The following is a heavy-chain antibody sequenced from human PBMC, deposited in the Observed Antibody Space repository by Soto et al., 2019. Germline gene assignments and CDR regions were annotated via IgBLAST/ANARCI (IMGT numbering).Heavy chain of an antibody. CDR1: GYTFTSYG. CDR2: ISAYNGNT. V-gene: IGHV1-18*01. CDR3: ARDSGYGSGSWPRGMDV. Sequence: GASVKVSCKASGYTFTSYGISWVRQAPGQGLEWMGWISAYNGNTNYAQKLQGRVIMTRSTSISTAYMELRSLRSDDTAVYYCARDSGYGSGSWPRGMDVWGQGTTVTVSS. D-gene: IGHD3-10*01. J-gene: IGHJ6*02.